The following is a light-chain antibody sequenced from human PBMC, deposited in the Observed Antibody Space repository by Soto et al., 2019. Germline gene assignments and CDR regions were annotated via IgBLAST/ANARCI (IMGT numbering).Light chain of an antibody. V-gene: IGLV2-14*01. Sequence: QSALTQPASVSGSPGQSITISCTGTSSDVGGYNYVSWYQQHPGKAPKLMIYDVSNRPSGVSNRFSGSKSGNTASLTISGLQAEDEDDYFCSSYTSSSTFFGTGTKVTVL. J-gene: IGLJ1*01. CDR1: SSDVGGYNY. CDR3: SSYTSSSTF. CDR2: DVS.